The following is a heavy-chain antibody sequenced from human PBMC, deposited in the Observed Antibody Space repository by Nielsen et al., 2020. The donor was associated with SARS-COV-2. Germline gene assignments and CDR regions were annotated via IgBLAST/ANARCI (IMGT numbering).Heavy chain of an antibody. V-gene: IGHV3-74*01. CDR3: ARRNILDY. Sequence: GESLKISCAAPGFGLSNYWMYWVRQSPEKGLMWVAHIDYEGSLTSYADSVKGRFTISRDNAKNIVYLQMNSLRVEDTAVYYCARRNILDYWGQGTLVTVSS. J-gene: IGHJ4*02. D-gene: IGHD3-9*01. CDR2: IDYEGSLT. CDR1: GFGLSNYW.